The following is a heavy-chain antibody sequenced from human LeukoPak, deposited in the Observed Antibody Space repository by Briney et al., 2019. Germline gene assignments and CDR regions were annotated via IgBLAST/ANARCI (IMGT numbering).Heavy chain of an antibody. CDR3: AKDIVRSSSGPRNAFDI. J-gene: IGHJ3*02. D-gene: IGHD6-6*01. V-gene: IGHV3-9*01. CDR2: ISWNSGSI. CDR1: GFTFDDYA. Sequence: PGRSLRLSCAASGFTFDDYAMHWVRHAPGEGLEWVSGISWNSGSIGYADSVKGRFTISRDNAKNSLYLQMNSLRAEDTALYYCAKDIVRSSSGPRNAFDIWGQGTMVTVSS.